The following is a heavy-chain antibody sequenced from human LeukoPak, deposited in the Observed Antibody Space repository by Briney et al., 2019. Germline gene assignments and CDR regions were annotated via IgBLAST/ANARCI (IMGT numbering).Heavy chain of an antibody. CDR3: ARDKGWPKQQLFDYYYYMDV. J-gene: IGHJ6*03. CDR2: IYTSGST. CDR1: GGSISSYY. D-gene: IGHD6-13*01. Sequence: PSETLSLTCTVSGGSISSYYWSWIRQPAGKGLEWIGRIYTSGSTNYNPSLKSRVTMSVDTSKNQFSLKLSSVTAADTAVYYCARDKGWPKQQLFDYYYYMDVWGKGTTVTVSS. V-gene: IGHV4-4*07.